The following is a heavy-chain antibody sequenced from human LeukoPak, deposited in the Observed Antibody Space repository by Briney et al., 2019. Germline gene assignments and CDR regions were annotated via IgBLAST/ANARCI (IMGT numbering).Heavy chain of an antibody. CDR1: GFTFSSYA. V-gene: IGHV3-23*01. J-gene: IGHJ4*02. Sequence: PGGSLRLSCAASGFTFSSYAMSWVRQAPGKGLEWVSAISGSGGSTYYADSVKGRFTISRDNSKNTLYLQMNSLRAEDTAVYYCAKDSSGWYYHPRFDYRGQGTLVTVSS. CDR2: ISGSGGST. CDR3: AKDSSGWYYHPRFDY. D-gene: IGHD6-19*01.